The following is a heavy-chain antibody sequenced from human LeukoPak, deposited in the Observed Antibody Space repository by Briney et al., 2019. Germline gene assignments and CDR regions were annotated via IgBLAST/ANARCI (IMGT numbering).Heavy chain of an antibody. CDR3: ARVRGYANFDY. CDR2: IYHSGST. D-gene: IGHD2-15*01. Sequence: SETLSLTCAVSGGSISSGGYSWSWIRQPPGKGLEWIGYIYHSGSTYYNPSLKSRVTISVDRSKNQFSLKLSSVTAADTAVYYCARVRGYANFDYWGQGTLVTVSS. J-gene: IGHJ4*02. V-gene: IGHV4-30-2*01. CDR1: GGSISSGGYS.